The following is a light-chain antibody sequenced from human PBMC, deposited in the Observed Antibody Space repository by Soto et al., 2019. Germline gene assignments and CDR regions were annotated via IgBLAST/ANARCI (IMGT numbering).Light chain of an antibody. CDR1: QSVSSN. Sequence: EIVMTQSPATLSVSPGERATLSCRASQSVSSNLAWYQQKPGQAPRLLIYDGSNRAAGIPARFSGSGSGTDFTLTISSLESEDFAVYYCQQRSNWPPEITFGQGTRLEI. CDR3: QQRSNWPPEIT. J-gene: IGKJ5*01. V-gene: IGKV3-11*01. CDR2: DGS.